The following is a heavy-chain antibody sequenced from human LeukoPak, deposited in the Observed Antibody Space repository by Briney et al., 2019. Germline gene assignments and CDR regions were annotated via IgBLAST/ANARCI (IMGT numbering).Heavy chain of an antibody. D-gene: IGHD3-10*01. CDR3: ARGTRTMVRGVIKNYYYYGMDV. CDR1: GYTFTSYD. J-gene: IGHJ6*02. CDR2: MNPNSGNT. V-gene: IGHV1-8*01. Sequence: ASVKVFCKASGYTFTSYDINWVRQATGQGLEWMGWMNPNSGNTDYAQKFQGRVTMTRNTSISTAYMELSSLRSEDTAVYYCARGTRTMVRGVIKNYYYYGMDVWGQGATVTVSS.